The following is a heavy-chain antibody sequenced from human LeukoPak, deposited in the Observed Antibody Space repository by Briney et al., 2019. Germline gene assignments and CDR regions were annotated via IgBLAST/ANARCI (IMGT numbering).Heavy chain of an antibody. Sequence: SETLSLTCAVYGGSFSGYYWSWIRQPPGKGLEWIGEINHSGSTNYNPSLKSRVTISVDTSKNQFSLKLSSATAADTAVYYCARETYYDFWSGQKGFDYWGQGTLVTVSS. CDR2: INHSGST. V-gene: IGHV4-34*01. J-gene: IGHJ4*02. CDR1: GGSFSGYY. CDR3: ARETYYDFWSGQKGFDY. D-gene: IGHD3-3*01.